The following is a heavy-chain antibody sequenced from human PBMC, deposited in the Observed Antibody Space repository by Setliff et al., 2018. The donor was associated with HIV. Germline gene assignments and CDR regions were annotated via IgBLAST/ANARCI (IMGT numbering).Heavy chain of an antibody. CDR3: ARGNYDTSDYYTNFYYYYMDV. CDR1: GDPISTYY. Sequence: SETLSLTCTVSGDPISTYYWSWVRKPLGKGLEWIGYVYYSGSTSYSPSLRGRVTMSVDPSKNQFSLKLNSVTAADTAIYYCARGNYDTSDYYTNFYYYYMDVWGKGTAVTVSS. J-gene: IGHJ6*03. D-gene: IGHD3-22*01. V-gene: IGHV4-59*01. CDR2: VYYSGST.